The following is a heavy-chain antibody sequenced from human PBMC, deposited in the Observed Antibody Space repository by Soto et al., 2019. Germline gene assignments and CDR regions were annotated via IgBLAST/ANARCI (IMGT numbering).Heavy chain of an antibody. Sequence: EVQLLESGGGLVQPGGSLRLSCAASGFTFSRYAMSWVRQAPGKGLERVSAISGSGADSYDSDSVKGRFIISRDNSQNTLSLQMNSLRAEDTAVYYCAKSTNVLATTGGAFDVWGQGTMVTVSS. V-gene: IGHV3-23*01. CDR2: ISGSGADS. CDR1: GFTFSRYA. J-gene: IGHJ3*01. D-gene: IGHD5-12*01. CDR3: AKSTNVLATTGGAFDV.